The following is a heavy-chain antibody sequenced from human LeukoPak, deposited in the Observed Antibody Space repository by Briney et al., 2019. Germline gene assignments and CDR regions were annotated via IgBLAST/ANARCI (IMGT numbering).Heavy chain of an antibody. J-gene: IGHJ4*02. Sequence: GGSLRLSCAASGFTFSNYWMHWVRQAPGKGPVWVSRINSDGINTSYADSVKGRFTISRDNAKNSLYLQMNSLRAEDTAVYYCARDFILPNDYYGDYVLWGQGTLVTVSS. CDR3: ARDFILPNDYYGDYVL. D-gene: IGHD4-17*01. V-gene: IGHV3-74*01. CDR2: INSDGINT. CDR1: GFTFSNYW.